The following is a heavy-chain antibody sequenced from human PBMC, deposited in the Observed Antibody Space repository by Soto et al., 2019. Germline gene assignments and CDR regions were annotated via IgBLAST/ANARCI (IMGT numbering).Heavy chain of an antibody. Sequence: QVQLVQSGAEVKKPGASVKVSCKASGYTFTSHDINWMRQTTGQGLEWMGWMNPNSGHTNYAQKFQGRVTMTRDTSISTAYMELTNLRSEATAIYYCASDMSTTWGQGTLVTVSS. CDR2: MNPNSGHT. CDR3: ASDMSTT. V-gene: IGHV1-8*01. J-gene: IGHJ5*02. CDR1: GYTFTSHD. D-gene: IGHD3-16*01.